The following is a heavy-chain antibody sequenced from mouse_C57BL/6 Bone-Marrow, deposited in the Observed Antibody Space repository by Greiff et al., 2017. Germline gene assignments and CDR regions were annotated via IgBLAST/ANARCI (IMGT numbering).Heavy chain of an antibody. D-gene: IGHD2-5*01. Sequence: QVQLKQSGPELVKPGASVKISCKASGYAFSSSWMNWVKQRPGKGLEWIGRIYPGDGDTNYNGKFKGKATLTADKSSSTAYMQLSSLTSEDSAVYFCARSKIYYSNWDAMDYWGQGTSVTVSS. V-gene: IGHV1-82*01. CDR2: IYPGDGDT. J-gene: IGHJ4*01. CDR3: ARSKIYYSNWDAMDY. CDR1: GYAFSSSW.